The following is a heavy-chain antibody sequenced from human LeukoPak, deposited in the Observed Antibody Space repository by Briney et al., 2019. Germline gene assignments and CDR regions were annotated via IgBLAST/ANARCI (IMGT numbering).Heavy chain of an antibody. CDR1: GGSISSSSYY. D-gene: IGHD1-26*01. J-gene: IGHJ4*02. CDR3: ARRLGATTGDY. V-gene: IGHV4-39*07. CDR2: IYYSGST. Sequence: PSETLSLTCTVSGGSISSSSYYWGWIRQPPGKGLEWIGSIYYSGSTYYNPSLKSRVTISVDTSKNQFSLKLSSVTAADTAVYYCARRLGATTGDYWGQGTLVTVSS.